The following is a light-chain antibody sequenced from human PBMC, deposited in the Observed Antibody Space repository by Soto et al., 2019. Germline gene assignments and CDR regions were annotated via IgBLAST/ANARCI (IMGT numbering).Light chain of an antibody. Sequence: DIQLTQSPSFLSASVGDRVTITCRASQGINYYLAWYQQKPGKAPKLLIYAASTLQSGVPPRFSGSGSGTEFTLTVSSLQPEDFATYYCQQLNSYPFITFDQGTRLEIK. CDR3: QQLNSYPFIT. CDR2: AAS. V-gene: IGKV1-9*01. J-gene: IGKJ5*01. CDR1: QGINYY.